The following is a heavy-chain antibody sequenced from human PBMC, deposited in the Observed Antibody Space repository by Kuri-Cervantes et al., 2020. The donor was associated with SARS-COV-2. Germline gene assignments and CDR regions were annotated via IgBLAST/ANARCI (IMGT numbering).Heavy chain of an antibody. J-gene: IGHJ1*01. CDR2: ISSSSSTI. Sequence: GESLKISCAASGFTFSSYSMNWVRQAPGKGLEWVSYISSSSSTIYYADSVKGRFTISRDNAKNSLYLQMNSLRAEDTALYYCARGVVAATPGFFQHWGQGTLVTVSS. CDR1: GFTFSSYS. D-gene: IGHD2-15*01. CDR3: ARGVVAATPGFFQH. V-gene: IGHV3-48*04.